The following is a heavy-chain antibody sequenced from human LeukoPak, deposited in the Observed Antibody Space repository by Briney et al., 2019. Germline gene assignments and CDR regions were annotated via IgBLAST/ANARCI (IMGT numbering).Heavy chain of an antibody. D-gene: IGHD1-26*01. J-gene: IGHJ4*02. Sequence: ASVKVSCKASGYTFTVYYMHWVRQAPGQGLEWMGWINPNSGGTNYAQKFQGRVTMTRDTSISTAYMELSRLRSDDTAVYYCARTYSGSYYVGDYWGQGTLVTVSS. CDR1: GYTFTVYY. CDR3: ARTYSGSYYVGDY. V-gene: IGHV1-2*02. CDR2: INPNSGGT.